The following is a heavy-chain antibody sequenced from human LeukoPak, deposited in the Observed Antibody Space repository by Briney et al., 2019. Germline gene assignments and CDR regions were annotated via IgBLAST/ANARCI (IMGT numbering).Heavy chain of an antibody. CDR1: GGSISSSRYY. V-gene: IGHV4-39*01. CDR3: ARHVGIAAAGTGWFDP. D-gene: IGHD6-13*01. CDR2: IYYSGST. J-gene: IGHJ5*02. Sequence: SETLSLTCTVSGGSISSSRYYWGRIRQPPGKGLECIGNIYYSGSTYYNPSLKSRVTISVDTSKNQFSLKLSSVTAADTAVYYCARHVGIAAAGTGWFDPWGQGTLVTVSS.